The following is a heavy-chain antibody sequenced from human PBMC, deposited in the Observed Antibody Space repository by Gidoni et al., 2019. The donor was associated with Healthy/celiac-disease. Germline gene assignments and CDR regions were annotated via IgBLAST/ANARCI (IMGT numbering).Heavy chain of an antibody. CDR1: GFTFSSYS. V-gene: IGHV3-48*02. J-gene: IGHJ4*02. CDR3: ADSAVWVY. D-gene: IGHD1-26*01. CDR2: ISSSSSTI. Sequence: EVQLVESGGGLVQPGGSLRLSCAASGFTFSSYSMNWVRQAPGKGLEWVSYISSSSSTIYYADSVKGRFTISRDNAKNSLYLKMNSLRDEDTAVYYCADSAVWVYWGQGTLVTVSS.